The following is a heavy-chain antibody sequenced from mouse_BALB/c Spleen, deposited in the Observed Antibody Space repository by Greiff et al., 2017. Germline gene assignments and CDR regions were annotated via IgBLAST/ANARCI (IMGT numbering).Heavy chain of an antibody. Sequence: EVQGVESGGGLVKPGGSLKLSCAASGFTFSSYAMSWVRQTPEKRLEWVATISSGGSYTYYPDSVKGRFTISRDNAKNTLYLQMSSLRSEDTAMYYCARPHRYDGGGFDYWGQGTTLTVSS. CDR3: ARPHRYDGGGFDY. D-gene: IGHD2-14*01. V-gene: IGHV5-9-3*01. CDR2: ISSGGSYT. CDR1: GFTFSSYA. J-gene: IGHJ2*01.